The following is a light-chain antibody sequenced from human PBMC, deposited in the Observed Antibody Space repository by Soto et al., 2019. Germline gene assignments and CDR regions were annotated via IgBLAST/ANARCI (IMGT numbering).Light chain of an antibody. CDR2: GTS. V-gene: IGKV3-20*01. CDR3: QRYGGSPLYA. J-gene: IGKJ2*01. Sequence: EIVLTQSPGTLSLSPGERATFSCRASQTISSNYLAGYQQRPGLAPRLLIHGTSNRATGIPDRFSGSGSGTDFTLTISALEPEDSAVYYCQRYGGSPLYAFGQGTKVDIK. CDR1: QTISSNY.